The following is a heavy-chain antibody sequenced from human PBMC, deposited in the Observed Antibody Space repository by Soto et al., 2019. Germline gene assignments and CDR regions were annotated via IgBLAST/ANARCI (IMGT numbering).Heavy chain of an antibody. CDR3: ARNLLDYGILPGSSMAYYFGY. D-gene: IGHD3-9*01. CDR1: RDTVTSCA. J-gene: IGHJ4*01. V-gene: IGHV1-3*01. CDR2: INARTGNT. Sequence: GAPGEVCCKASRDTVTSCAVHSARHATKQRLEWMGWINARTGNTKSSQTFQGRLTITRDTSASAAYMELSSLSSEDTAVYSCARNLLDYGILPGSSMAYYFGYWGQRTLGTVPS.